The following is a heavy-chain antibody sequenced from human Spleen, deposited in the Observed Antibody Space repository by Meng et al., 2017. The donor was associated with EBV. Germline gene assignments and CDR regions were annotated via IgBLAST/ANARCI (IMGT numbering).Heavy chain of an antibody. V-gene: IGHV1-69*06. CDR1: GGTFMTSA. D-gene: IGHD4-23*01. J-gene: IGHJ4*02. CDR2: IIPIFGTT. CDR3: ARQDGGGYSGYFDC. Sequence: QGQLVQSGAEVKKPGSSVKVSCEASGGTFMTSAINWVRQAPGQGLEWMGGIIPIFGTTNYAQKFQDRLTITADKSTSRLYMELSSLRSDDTGVYFCARQDGGGYSGYFDCWGQGTLVTVSS.